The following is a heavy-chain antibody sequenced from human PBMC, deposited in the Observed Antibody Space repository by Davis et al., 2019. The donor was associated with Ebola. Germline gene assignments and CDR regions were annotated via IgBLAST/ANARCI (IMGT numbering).Heavy chain of an antibody. J-gene: IGHJ4*02. Sequence: ASVKVSCKASGYTFTGYYMHWVRQAPGQGLEWMGWINPNSGGTNYAQKFQGWVTMTRDTSISTAYMELSRLRSDDTAVYYCARSKAYMVRGVITNWGQGTLVTVSS. CDR1: GYTFTGYY. V-gene: IGHV1-2*04. D-gene: IGHD3-10*01. CDR2: INPNSGGT. CDR3: ARSKAYMVRGVITN.